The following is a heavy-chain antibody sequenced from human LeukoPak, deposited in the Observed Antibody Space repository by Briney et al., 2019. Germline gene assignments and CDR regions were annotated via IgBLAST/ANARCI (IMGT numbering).Heavy chain of an antibody. CDR3: AREQVDCSSTSCYGSGADY. D-gene: IGHD2-2*01. CDR1: GGSISSSNW. Sequence: SETLSLTCAVSGGSISSSNWWSWVRQPPGKGLEWIGEIYHSGSTNYNPSLKSRVTISVDKSKNQFSLKLSSVTAADTAVYYCAREQVDCSSTSCYGSGADYWGQGTLVTVSS. J-gene: IGHJ4*02. V-gene: IGHV4-4*02. CDR2: IYHSGST.